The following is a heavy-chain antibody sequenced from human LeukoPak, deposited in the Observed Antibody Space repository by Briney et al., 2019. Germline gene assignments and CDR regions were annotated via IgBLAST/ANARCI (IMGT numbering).Heavy chain of an antibody. CDR2: ISGSGGST. V-gene: IGHV3-23*01. D-gene: IGHD3-3*01. J-gene: IGHJ4*02. Sequence: GGSLRLSCAASGFTFSSYAMSWVRQAPGKGLEWVSAISGSGGSTYYADSVKGRFTISRDNSKNTPYLQMNSLRAEDTAVYYCAKGSIADYDFWSGYYTHYFDYWGQGTLVTVSS. CDR1: GFTFSSYA. CDR3: AKGSIADYDFWSGYYTHYFDY.